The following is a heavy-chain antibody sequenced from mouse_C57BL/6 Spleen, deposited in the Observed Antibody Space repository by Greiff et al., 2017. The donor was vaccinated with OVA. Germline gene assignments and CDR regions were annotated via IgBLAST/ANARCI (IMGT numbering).Heavy chain of an antibody. CDR3: ARKTTDAMDY. CDR2: ISYDGSN. Sequence: EVQRVESGPGLVKPSQSLSLTCSVTGYSITSGYSWNWIRQFPGNKLEWMGYISYDGSNNYNPSLKNRISITRDTSKNQFFLKLNSVTTEDTATYYCARKTTDAMDYWGQGTSVTVSS. CDR1: GYSITSGYS. D-gene: IGHD1-1*01. J-gene: IGHJ4*01. V-gene: IGHV3-6*01.